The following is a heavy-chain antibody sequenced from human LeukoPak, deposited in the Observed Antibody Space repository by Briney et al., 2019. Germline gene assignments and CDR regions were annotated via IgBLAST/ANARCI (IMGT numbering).Heavy chain of an antibody. J-gene: IGHJ4*02. V-gene: IGHV3-30*19. CDR2: ISYDLRKT. CDR3: ARDRSEQWLSTHFDY. CDR1: GFTFSSSA. D-gene: IGHD6-19*01. Sequence: QPGRSLRLSCAASGFTFSSSAMHWVRQAPGKGLEWVAFISYDLRKTYYADSVRGRFTISRDNSKNTLYLQMNSLRGEDTAVYYCARDRSEQWLSTHFDYWGQGTLVTVSS.